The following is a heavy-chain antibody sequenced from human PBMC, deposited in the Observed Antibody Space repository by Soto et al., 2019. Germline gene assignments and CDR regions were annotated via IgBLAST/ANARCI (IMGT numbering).Heavy chain of an antibody. Sequence: EVRLEESGGGLVQPGGALRLSCVFSGLTSSGIELNWVRQAAGKGLEWLSYISASGDTVDYIDSVRGRFTISRDNAKQSLLLQMSALRVEDTAVYYCAGFSVTGGVDVWGPGTTVTVSS. CDR1: GLTSSGIE. V-gene: IGHV3-48*03. CDR2: ISASGDTV. D-gene: IGHD2-21*02. CDR3: AGFSVTGGVDV. J-gene: IGHJ6*02.